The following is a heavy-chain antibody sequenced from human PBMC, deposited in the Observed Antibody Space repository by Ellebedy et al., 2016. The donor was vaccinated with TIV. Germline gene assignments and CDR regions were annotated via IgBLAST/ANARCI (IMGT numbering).Heavy chain of an antibody. CDR1: GFSFSTYA. CDR3: AKDRTPGDGYGVFDF. Sequence: PGGSLRLSCVGSGFSFSTYASAWVRQTPWKGLEWVSTISNTGSRTYYADSVEGRFIISRDNSKKTLYLQMNSLRAEETAVYYCAKDRTPGDGYGVFDFWGKGTLVTVST. J-gene: IGHJ4*02. D-gene: IGHD5-18*01. CDR2: ISNTGSRT. V-gene: IGHV3-23*01.